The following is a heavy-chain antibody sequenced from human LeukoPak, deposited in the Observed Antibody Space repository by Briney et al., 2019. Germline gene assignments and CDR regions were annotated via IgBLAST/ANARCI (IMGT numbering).Heavy chain of an antibody. CDR1: GGSISSSSYY. CDR2: IYYSGST. CDR3: ARGGELWFGALAYYYYYMDV. V-gene: IGHV4-39*01. J-gene: IGHJ6*03. Sequence: PSQTLSLTCTVSGGSISSSSYYWGWIRQPPGKGLEWIGSIYYSGSTYYNPSLKSRVTISVDTSKNQFSLKLSSVTAADTAVYYCARGGELWFGALAYYYYYMDVWGKGTTVTISS. D-gene: IGHD3-10*01.